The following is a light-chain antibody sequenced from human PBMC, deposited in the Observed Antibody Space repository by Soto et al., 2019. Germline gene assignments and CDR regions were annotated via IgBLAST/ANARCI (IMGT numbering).Light chain of an antibody. CDR3: QQRTNWPWT. V-gene: IGKV3-11*01. CDR1: QSVGSY. J-gene: IGKJ1*01. Sequence: EIVLTQSPATLSLSPGERATLSCRASQSVGSYFAWYQQKPGQTPRLLIYDTSYRATGIPARVSGSGSGTDFALTISGLEPEDFAVYYCQQRTNWPWTFGQGTKVEIK. CDR2: DTS.